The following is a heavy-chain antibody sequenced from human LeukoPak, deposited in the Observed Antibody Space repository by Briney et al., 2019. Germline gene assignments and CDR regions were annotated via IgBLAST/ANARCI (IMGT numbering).Heavy chain of an antibody. V-gene: IGHV4-34*01. CDR2: INHSGST. CDR1: GGYY. J-gene: IGHJ3*02. Sequence: SETLSLTCAVYGGYYWSWIRQPPGKGLEWIGEINHSGSTSYNPSLKSRVTISVDTSKSQFSLKLSSVTAADTAVYYCARARYYYDSSGYPDAFDIWGQGTMVTVSS. CDR3: ARARYYYDSSGYPDAFDI. D-gene: IGHD3-22*01.